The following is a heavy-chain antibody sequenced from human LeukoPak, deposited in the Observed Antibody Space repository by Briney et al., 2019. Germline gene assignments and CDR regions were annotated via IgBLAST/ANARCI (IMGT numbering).Heavy chain of an antibody. CDR1: GGSISNYY. CDR3: ASLTYYYDSSGYHYLNYFDY. D-gene: IGHD3-22*01. Sequence: SETLSLTCTVSGGSISNYYWSWIRQPPGKGLEWIGYIYYSGSTNYNPSLKSRVTISVDTSKNQFSLKLSSLTAADTAVYYCASLTYYYDSSGYHYLNYFDYWGQGTLVTVSS. J-gene: IGHJ4*02. V-gene: IGHV4-59*08. CDR2: IYYSGST.